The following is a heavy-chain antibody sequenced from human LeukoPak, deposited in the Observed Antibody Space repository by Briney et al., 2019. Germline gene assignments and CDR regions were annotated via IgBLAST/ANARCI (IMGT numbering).Heavy chain of an antibody. V-gene: IGHV1-18*01. CDR3: ARDPFVDYYDSSGYFGY. D-gene: IGHD3-22*01. Sequence: GASVKVSCKASGYTFTSYGISWARQAPGQGLEWMGWISAYNGNTNYAQKLQGRVTMTTDTSTSTAYMELRSLRSDDTAVYYCARDPFVDYYDSSGYFGYWGQGTLVTVSS. CDR1: GYTFTSYG. CDR2: ISAYNGNT. J-gene: IGHJ4*02.